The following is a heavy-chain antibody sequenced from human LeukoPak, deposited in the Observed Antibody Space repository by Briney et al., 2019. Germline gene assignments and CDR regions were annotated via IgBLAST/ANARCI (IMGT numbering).Heavy chain of an antibody. D-gene: IGHD4-17*01. V-gene: IGHV3-30*02. CDR3: AKIPYGDYVLDYYYYMDV. J-gene: IGHJ6*03. CDR1: GFAFRSHA. CDR2: IRYDGSKK. Sequence: GGSLRLSCTASGFAFRSHAMHWVRQAPGKGLEWVAFIRYDGSKKFYADSVKGRFTIFRDNSKNTLYLQMYSLRAEDTAVYYCAKIPYGDYVLDYYYYMDVWGKGTTVTISS.